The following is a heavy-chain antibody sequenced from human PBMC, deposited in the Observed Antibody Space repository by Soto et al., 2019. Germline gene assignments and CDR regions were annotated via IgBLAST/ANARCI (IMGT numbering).Heavy chain of an antibody. Sequence: GGSLRLSCAASGFTFSNFGMHWFRQAPGKGLEWVAVIWHDGREKYYADFVEGRFTISRDNSKNTLYMQMNSLRAEDTGVYYCARAQWPHTFDYWGPGTLVTVSS. CDR1: GFTFSNFG. CDR2: IWHDGREK. D-gene: IGHD6-19*01. V-gene: IGHV3-33*01. J-gene: IGHJ4*02. CDR3: ARAQWPHTFDY.